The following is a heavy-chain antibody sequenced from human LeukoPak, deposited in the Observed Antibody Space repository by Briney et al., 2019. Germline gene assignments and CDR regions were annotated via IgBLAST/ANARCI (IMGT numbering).Heavy chain of an antibody. Sequence: KSGGSLRLSCAASGFTFSSYSMNWVRQAPGKGLEWVSSISSSSSYIYYADSVKGRFTISRDNPKNSRYLQMNSLRAEDTAVYYCARRVYSSSSFDYWGQGTLVTVSS. CDR3: ARRVYSSSSFDY. V-gene: IGHV3-21*01. D-gene: IGHD6-13*01. CDR1: GFTFSSYS. J-gene: IGHJ4*02. CDR2: ISSSSSYI.